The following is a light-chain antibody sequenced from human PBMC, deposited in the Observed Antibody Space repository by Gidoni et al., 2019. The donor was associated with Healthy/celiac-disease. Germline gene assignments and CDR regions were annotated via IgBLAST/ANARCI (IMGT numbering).Light chain of an antibody. CDR1: QSLLHSNGYND. Sequence: DIVMTQSPLSLPVTPGEPASLSCRSSQSLLHSNGYNDLDWYLQQPGQSPQLLIYLGSDRASGVPDRVRGSGSGTYFTLKISRVEAEDVGVYYCMQALQTPLTFGPGTKVEIK. CDR2: LGS. J-gene: IGKJ3*01. CDR3: MQALQTPLT. V-gene: IGKV2-28*01.